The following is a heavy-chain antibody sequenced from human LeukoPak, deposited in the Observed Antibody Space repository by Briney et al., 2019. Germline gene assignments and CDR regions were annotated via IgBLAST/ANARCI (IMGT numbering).Heavy chain of an antibody. CDR1: GFTFSSYE. J-gene: IGHJ4*02. CDR3: ARDDAPVSAWDY. Sequence: PGGSLRLSCAASGFTFSSYEMNWVRQAPGKGLEWVSYISSSGSTIYYADSVKGRFTISRDNAKNSLYLQMNSLRAEDTAVYYCARDDAPVSAWDYWGQGTLVTVSS. D-gene: IGHD3-16*01. CDR2: ISSSGSTI. V-gene: IGHV3-48*03.